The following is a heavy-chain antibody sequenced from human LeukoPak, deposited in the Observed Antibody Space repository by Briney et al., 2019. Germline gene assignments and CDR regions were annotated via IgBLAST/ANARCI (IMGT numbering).Heavy chain of an antibody. D-gene: IGHD3-3*01. J-gene: IGHJ4*02. CDR1: GFTFSRYS. Sequence: GGSLRLSCAASGFTFSRYSINWVRQAPGKGLEWISYISSSSTIYYADSVKGRFTISRDNAKNSLFLQMNSLRAEDTAVYYCASFSSGYHFDYWGQGTLVTVSS. V-gene: IGHV3-48*01. CDR2: ISSSSTI. CDR3: ASFSSGYHFDY.